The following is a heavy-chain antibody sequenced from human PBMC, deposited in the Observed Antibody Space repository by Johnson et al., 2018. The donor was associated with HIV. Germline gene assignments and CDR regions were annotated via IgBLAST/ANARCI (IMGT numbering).Heavy chain of an antibody. Sequence: QVQVVESGGGLVKPGGSLRVSCVASGFTFSEYYMSWIRQAPGKGLEWVSYISSSGRTIYYADSVKGRFTISRDNSKNTLYLQMNSLRAEDTALYYCATVYYDILTGYYYDAFDIWGQGTMVTVSS. CDR1: GFTFSEYY. CDR3: ATVYYDILTGYYYDAFDI. D-gene: IGHD3-9*01. CDR2: ISSSGRTI. J-gene: IGHJ3*02. V-gene: IGHV3-11*04.